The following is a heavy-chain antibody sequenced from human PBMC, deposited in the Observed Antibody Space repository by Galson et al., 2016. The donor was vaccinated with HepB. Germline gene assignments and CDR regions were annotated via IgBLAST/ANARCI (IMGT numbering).Heavy chain of an antibody. CDR2: ISHDSGSE. CDR3: VNRAEYSGRDNGFQY. J-gene: IGHJ4*02. Sequence: SLRLSCAGSGFTFSTYAMSWVRQAPGKGLEWVSAISHDSGSEFYGDSVRGRFTIYRDNSKNTLYLELNSLTAEDTAIYYCVNRAEYSGRDNGFQYWGRGTLVTDSS. D-gene: IGHD5-12*01. V-gene: IGHV3-23*01. CDR1: GFTFSTYA.